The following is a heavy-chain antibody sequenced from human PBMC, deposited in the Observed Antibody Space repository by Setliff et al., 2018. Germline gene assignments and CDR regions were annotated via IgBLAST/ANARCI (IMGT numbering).Heavy chain of an antibody. D-gene: IGHD3-22*01. J-gene: IGHJ3*01. Sequence: LSLTCAVSGYSISNGFYWGWIRQSPVKGLEWIGSLFDGGSVYYSPSLKSRASISLDASKNQFALKLTSATAADTAVYYCARDPHYDPTYSLPGHAFDFWGQGIMVTVSS. CDR3: ARDPHYDPTYSLPGHAFDF. V-gene: IGHV4-38-2*02. CDR2: LFDGGSV. CDR1: GYSISNGFY.